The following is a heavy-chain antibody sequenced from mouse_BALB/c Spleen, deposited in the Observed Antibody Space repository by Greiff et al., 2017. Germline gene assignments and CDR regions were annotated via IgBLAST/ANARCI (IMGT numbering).Heavy chain of an antibody. CDR2: IYPGDGDT. D-gene: IGHD1-1*01. CDR1: GYTFTSYW. V-gene: IGHV1-87*01. CDR3: SREGGYDGCWFAY. Sequence: VQLQQSGAELARPGASVKLSCKASGYTFTSYWMQWVKQRPGQGLEWIVAIYPGDGDTRYTQKFKGKATLTADKSSSTAYMQLSSLASEDSAVYYCSREGGYDGCWFAYWGQGTLVTVSA. J-gene: IGHJ3*01.